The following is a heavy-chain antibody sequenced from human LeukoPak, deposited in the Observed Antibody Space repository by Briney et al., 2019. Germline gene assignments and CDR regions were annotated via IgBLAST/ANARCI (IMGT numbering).Heavy chain of an antibody. CDR1: GGSISSGGYY. J-gene: IGHJ3*02. D-gene: IGHD3-16*02. Sequence: PSETLSLTCTVSGGSISSGGYYWSWIRQHPGKGLEWIGYIYYSGSTYYNPSLKNRVTISVDTSKNQFSLKLSSVTAADTAVYYCARASTYDYVWGSYRPDAFDIWGQGTMVTVSS. V-gene: IGHV4-31*03. CDR3: ARASTYDYVWGSYRPDAFDI. CDR2: IYYSGST.